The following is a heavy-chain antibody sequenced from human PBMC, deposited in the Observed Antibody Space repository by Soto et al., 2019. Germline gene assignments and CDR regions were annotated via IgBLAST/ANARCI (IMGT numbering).Heavy chain of an antibody. CDR3: TGLWFGEIYNY. CDR1: GFSFKNAW. Sequence: EAELVESGGGLVKPGGSLTLSCAASGFSFKNAWMNWVRQAPGKGLEWVGRIKNKNDGGTTDYAAFVQGRFTISRDAPENTLYLHMTGLKTEDTAVYFCTGLWFGEIYNYWGQVSLVTVSS. D-gene: IGHD3-10*01. V-gene: IGHV3-15*07. J-gene: IGHJ4*01. CDR2: IKNKNDGGTT.